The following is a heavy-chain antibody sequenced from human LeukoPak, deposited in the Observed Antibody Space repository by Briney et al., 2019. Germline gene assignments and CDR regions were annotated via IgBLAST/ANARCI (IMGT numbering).Heavy chain of an antibody. J-gene: IGHJ4*02. CDR2: INPNSGGT. V-gene: IGHV1-2*02. D-gene: IGHD4-17*01. Sequence: ASVKVSCKASGYTFTGYYMHWVRRAPGQGLEWMGWINPNSGGTNYAQKFQGRVTMTRDTSISTAYMELSRLRSDDTAVYYCARGLYGDSPDFDYWGQGTLVTVSS. CDR1: GYTFTGYY. CDR3: ARGLYGDSPDFDY.